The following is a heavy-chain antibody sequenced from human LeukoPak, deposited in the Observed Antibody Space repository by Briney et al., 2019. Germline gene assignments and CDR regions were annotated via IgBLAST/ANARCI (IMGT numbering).Heavy chain of an antibody. CDR1: GDSVSSNSAA. V-gene: IGHV6-1*01. D-gene: IGHD3-3*01. Sequence: SQTLSLTCAISGDSVSSNSAAWNWIRQSPSRGLEWLGRTYYRSKWYNDYAVSVKSRITINPDTSKNQFSLQLNSVTPEDTAVYYCARDHGLWSHYYYYYYMDVWGKGTTVTVSS. J-gene: IGHJ6*03. CDR2: TYYRSKWYN. CDR3: ARDHGLWSHYYYYYYMDV.